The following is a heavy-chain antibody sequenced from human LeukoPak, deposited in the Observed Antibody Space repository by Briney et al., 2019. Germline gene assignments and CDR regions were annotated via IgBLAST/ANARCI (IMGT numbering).Heavy chain of an antibody. Sequence: ASVKVSCKASGGTFSSYAISWVRQAPGQGLEWMGRIIPILGIANYAQKFQGRVTITADKSTSTAYMELSSLRSEDTAVYYCARDSLYDYVWGSYRAGRDYWGQGTLVTVSS. CDR3: ARDSLYDYVWGSYRAGRDY. CDR1: GGTFSSYA. CDR2: IIPILGIA. D-gene: IGHD3-16*02. J-gene: IGHJ4*02. V-gene: IGHV1-69*04.